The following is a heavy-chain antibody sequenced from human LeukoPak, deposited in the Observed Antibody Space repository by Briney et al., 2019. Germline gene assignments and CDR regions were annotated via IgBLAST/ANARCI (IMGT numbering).Heavy chain of an antibody. V-gene: IGHV3-74*01. CDR2: INPNGKIT. CDR1: GFIFGNYW. J-gene: IGHJ4*02. Sequence: PGGSLRLSCAASGFIFGNYWMHWVRQVPGKGLVWVARINPNGKITTYTDSVKGRLTISRDNAKNTLYLQMNSLGAEDTAVYYCARDFGGDRDYWGQGTLVTVSS. D-gene: IGHD2-21*02. CDR3: ARDFGGDRDY.